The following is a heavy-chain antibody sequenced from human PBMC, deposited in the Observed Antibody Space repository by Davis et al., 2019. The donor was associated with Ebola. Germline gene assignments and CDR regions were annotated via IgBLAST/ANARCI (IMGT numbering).Heavy chain of an antibody. CDR2: TYYNSKWYN. J-gene: IGHJ6*02. Sequence: HSQTLSLTCAISGDSVFGKNGAWNWIRQSPSRGLEWLGRTYYNSKWYNDYAASVKSRITVNPDTSKNQFSLLLNSVTPEDTAIYYCARGWFRSGMDVWGQGTTITVSS. D-gene: IGHD6-19*01. CDR3: ARGWFRSGMDV. V-gene: IGHV6-1*01. CDR1: GDSVFGKNGA.